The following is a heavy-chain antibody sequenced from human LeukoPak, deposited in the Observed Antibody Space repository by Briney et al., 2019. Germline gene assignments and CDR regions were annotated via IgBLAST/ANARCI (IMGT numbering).Heavy chain of an antibody. J-gene: IGHJ4*02. CDR3: AYSSSWYAGFDY. CDR1: GGTFSSYA. Sequence: GASVKVSCKASGGTFSSYAISWVRQAPGQGLEWMGGIIPIFGTANYAQKFQGRVTITADESTSTAYMELSSLRSEDTAVYYCAYSSSWYAGFDYWGQGTLVTVSS. CDR2: IIPIFGTA. V-gene: IGHV1-69*13. D-gene: IGHD6-13*01.